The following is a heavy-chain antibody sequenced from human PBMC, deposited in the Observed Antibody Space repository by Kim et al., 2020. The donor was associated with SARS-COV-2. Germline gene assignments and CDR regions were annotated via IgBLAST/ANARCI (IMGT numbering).Heavy chain of an antibody. D-gene: IGHD3-10*01. CDR2: ISYDGSNK. J-gene: IGHJ4*02. Sequence: GGSLRLSCAASGFTFSSYGMHWVRQAPGKGLEWVAVISYDGSNKYYADSVKGRFTISRDNSKNTLYLQMNSLRAEDTAVYYCAKDGRRITMVRDVHCGYFDYWGQGTLVTVSS. CDR1: GFTFSSYG. V-gene: IGHV3-30*18. CDR3: AKDGRRITMVRDVHCGYFDY.